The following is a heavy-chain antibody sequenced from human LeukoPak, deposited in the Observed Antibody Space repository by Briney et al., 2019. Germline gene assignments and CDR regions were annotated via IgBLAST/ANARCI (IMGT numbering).Heavy chain of an antibody. CDR3: ARGKAWNYYDSAFH. CDR1: GYIFTDYY. V-gene: IGHV1-2*02. Sequence: ASVKVSCKASGYIFTDYYMHWVRQAPGQGLECMGWIKLDSGDTFYAQKFQGRVTMTRDTSISTAYLDLSRLRSDDTAVYYCARGKAWNYYDSAFHWGQGTLVTVSS. J-gene: IGHJ4*02. D-gene: IGHD3-22*01. CDR2: IKLDSGDT.